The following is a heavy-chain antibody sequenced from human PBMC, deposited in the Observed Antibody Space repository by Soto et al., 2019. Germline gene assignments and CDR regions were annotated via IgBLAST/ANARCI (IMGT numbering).Heavy chain of an antibody. CDR3: AKAYFVWSSEQPYSFHY. CDR1: GFTFSNYA. J-gene: IGHJ4*02. Sequence: EVQLLDSGGGLVQPGGSLRLSCAASGFTFSNYAMTWVRQGPGKGLEWVSGISGSGGRSYYADSVKGRFTISRDNSKSTLYLQMNSLRAEDTAVYYCAKAYFVWSSEQPYSFHYWGQGTLVTVSS. D-gene: IGHD3-16*01. CDR2: ISGSGGRS. V-gene: IGHV3-23*01.